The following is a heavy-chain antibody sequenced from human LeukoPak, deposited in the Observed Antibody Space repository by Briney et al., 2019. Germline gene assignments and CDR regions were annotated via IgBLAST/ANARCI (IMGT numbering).Heavy chain of an antibody. CDR1: GYSITSGYY. D-gene: IGHD1-26*01. CDR2: IYHSGST. CDR3: ASPWRIIVRATSDAFDV. J-gene: IGHJ3*01. V-gene: IGHV4-38-2*01. Sequence: PSETLSLTCAVSGYSITSGYYWGWIRPPPGKGLEWIGTIYHSGSTYYNPSLKSRVTISVDTSKNQFSLKLTSVTATDTAVYYCASPWRIIVRATSDAFDVGGQGTMVTVSS.